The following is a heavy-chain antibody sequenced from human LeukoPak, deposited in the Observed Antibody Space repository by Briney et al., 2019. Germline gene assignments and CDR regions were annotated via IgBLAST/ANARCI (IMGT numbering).Heavy chain of an antibody. D-gene: IGHD1-26*01. CDR1: GFTFSSYA. CDR3: AGDPTSSWETAFDI. J-gene: IGHJ3*02. Sequence: GGSLRLSCAASGFTFSSYAMHWVRQAPGKGLEWVAVISYDGSNKYYADSVKGRFTISRDNSKNTLYLQMNSLRAEDTAVYYCAGDPTSSWETAFDIWGQGTMVTVSS. CDR2: ISYDGSNK. V-gene: IGHV3-30*04.